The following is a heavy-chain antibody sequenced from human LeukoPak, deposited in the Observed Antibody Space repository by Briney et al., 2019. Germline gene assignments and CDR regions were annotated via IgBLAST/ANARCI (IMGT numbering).Heavy chain of an antibody. V-gene: IGHV3-30*18. Sequence: GGSLRLSCAASGFTFSSYGMHWVRQAPGKGLEWVAVISYDGSNKYYADSVKGRFTISRDNSKNTLYLQMNSLRAEDTAVYYCAKDYDSSSWGQGTLVTVSS. J-gene: IGHJ5*02. CDR1: GFTFSSYG. CDR3: AKDYDSSS. CDR2: ISYDGSNK. D-gene: IGHD3-22*01.